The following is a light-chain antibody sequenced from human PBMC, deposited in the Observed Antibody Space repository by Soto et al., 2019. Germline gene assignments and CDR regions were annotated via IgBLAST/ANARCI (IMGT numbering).Light chain of an antibody. J-gene: IGKJ1*01. Sequence: EIVMTQSPATLSVSPGERATLSCRASQSVSSYLAWYQQKPGQAPRLLIYGASTRATGIPARFSGSGSGTEFTITIRSLQAEDFAVYYRQQYNNRPGTFGQGTKVEIK. V-gene: IGKV3-15*01. CDR1: QSVSSY. CDR2: GAS. CDR3: QQYNNRPGT.